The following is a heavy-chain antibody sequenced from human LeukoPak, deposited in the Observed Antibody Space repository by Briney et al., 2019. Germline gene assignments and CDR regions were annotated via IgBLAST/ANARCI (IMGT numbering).Heavy chain of an antibody. J-gene: IGHJ5*02. CDR2: ISASGGTT. CDR1: GFTYSTYA. CDR3: AKEPREYCSSTSCPNWIDP. D-gene: IGHD2-2*01. V-gene: IGHV3-23*01. Sequence: GGSLRLSCAASGFTYSTYAMSWVRQAPGKGLEGVSAISASGGTTYYADSVKGRFTIYRDNSKNTLYLQMSSLRAEDTAVYYCAKEPREYCSSTSCPNWIDPWGQGTLVTVSS.